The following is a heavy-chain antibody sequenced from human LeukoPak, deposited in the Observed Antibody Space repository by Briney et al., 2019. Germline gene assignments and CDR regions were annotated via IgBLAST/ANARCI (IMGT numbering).Heavy chain of an antibody. Sequence: PSETLSLTCTVSGGSISSYYWSWIRQPPGKGLEWIGYIYYSGSTNYNPSLKSRVTISVDTSKNQFSLKLSSVTAADTAVYYCARESYDSSGHYLDYWGQETLVTVSS. D-gene: IGHD3-22*01. CDR1: GGSISSYY. CDR2: IYYSGST. J-gene: IGHJ4*02. CDR3: ARESYDSSGHYLDY. V-gene: IGHV4-59*01.